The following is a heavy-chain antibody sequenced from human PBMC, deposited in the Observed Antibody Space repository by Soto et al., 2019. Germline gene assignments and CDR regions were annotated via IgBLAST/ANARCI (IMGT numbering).Heavy chain of an antibody. CDR2: ISGSGGST. CDR1: GFTFSSYA. CDR3: AKVTREYSGYDPPYFDY. V-gene: IGHV3-23*01. J-gene: IGHJ4*02. Sequence: GGSLRLSCAASGFTFSSYAMSWVRQAPGKGLEWVSAISGSGGSTYYADSVKGRFTISRDNSKNTLYRQMNSLRAEDTAVYYCAKVTREYSGYDPPYFDYWGQGTLVTVSS. D-gene: IGHD5-12*01.